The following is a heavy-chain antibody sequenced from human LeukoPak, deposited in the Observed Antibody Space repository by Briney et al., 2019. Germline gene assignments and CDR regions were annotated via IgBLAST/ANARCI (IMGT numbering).Heavy chain of an antibody. J-gene: IGHJ4*02. CDR3: ASTIFGVAYFDY. V-gene: IGHV4-59*11. Sequence: SETLSLTCTVSGGSISSHYWSWLRQSPGKGLEWIGYIHNSGSTRYNPSLKSRVNISVDTSKNHFSLKVSSVTAADTAVYYCASTIFGVAYFDYWGQGTLVTVSS. D-gene: IGHD3-3*01. CDR1: GGSISSHY. CDR2: IHNSGST.